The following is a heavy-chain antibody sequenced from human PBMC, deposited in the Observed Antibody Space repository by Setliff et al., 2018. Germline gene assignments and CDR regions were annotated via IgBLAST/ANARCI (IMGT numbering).Heavy chain of an antibody. V-gene: IGHV4-4*02. J-gene: IGHJ4*02. CDR1: GDSISNDYW. D-gene: IGHD5-12*01. CDR2: INQSRTT. CDR3: ARGMRDGYRSFHY. Sequence: PSETLSLTCVVSGDSISNDYWWSWVRQPPERELEWIGEINQSRTTNYNPPLKGRATISVDNSKNQFSLNLNSVTVADTAVYFCARGMRDGYRSFHYWGQGTLVTVSS.